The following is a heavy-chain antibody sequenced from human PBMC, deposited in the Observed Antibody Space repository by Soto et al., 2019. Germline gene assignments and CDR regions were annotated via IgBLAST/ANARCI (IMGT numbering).Heavy chain of an antibody. V-gene: IGHV1-3*01. Sequence: ASVKVSCKASGYTFTSYAMHWVRQAPGQRLEWMGWINAGNGNTKYSQKFQGRVTITRDTSASTAYMELSSLRSEDTAVYYCAREGGEYYYDSSGTKHWPLFDYLGQGTLVTVSS. D-gene: IGHD3-22*01. CDR2: INAGNGNT. J-gene: IGHJ4*02. CDR3: AREGGEYYYDSSGTKHWPLFDY. CDR1: GYTFTSYA.